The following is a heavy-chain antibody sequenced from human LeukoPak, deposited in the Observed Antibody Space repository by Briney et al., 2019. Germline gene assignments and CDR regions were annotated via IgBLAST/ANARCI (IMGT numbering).Heavy chain of an antibody. CDR1: GFTFSGRS. CDR2: ISNEGTTT. V-gene: IGHV3-74*01. Sequence: GGSPRVSCAASGFTFSGRSMHWVRQAPGKGLVWISGISNEGTTTNYADSVKGRFTISRDNSKNTLYLQMSSLRAEVSAVYYCVKGYYCSGRPGNPSRFDYWGQGTLVTVSS. J-gene: IGHJ4*02. CDR3: VKGYYCSGRPGNPSRFDY. D-gene: IGHD3-10*01.